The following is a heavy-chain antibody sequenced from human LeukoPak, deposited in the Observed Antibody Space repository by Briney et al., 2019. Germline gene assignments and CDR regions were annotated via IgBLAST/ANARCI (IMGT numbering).Heavy chain of an antibody. J-gene: IGHJ6*02. CDR3: ARDPPVTTPPYYHYGMDV. D-gene: IGHD4-17*01. Sequence: PSETLSLTCAASGGSISSYSWSWIRQPAGKGLEWIGLIYTSGSTNYNPSSKSRVTMSVDTSKNQFSMKLSSVTAADTAVYDCARDPPVTTPPYYHYGMDVWGQGTTVTVS. CDR2: IYTSGST. V-gene: IGHV4-4*07. CDR1: GGSISSYS.